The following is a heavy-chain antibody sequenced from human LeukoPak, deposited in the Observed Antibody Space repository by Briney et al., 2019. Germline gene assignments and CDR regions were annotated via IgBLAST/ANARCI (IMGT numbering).Heavy chain of an antibody. CDR1: GFTVSSNY. CDR2: IYSGGST. V-gene: IGHV3-53*01. CDR3: AREKNYYYGMDV. Sequence: QPGGSRRLSCAVSGFTVSSNYMSWVRQAPGKGREWVLVIYSGGSTYYADSVKGRFTISRDNSKNPLYLQMNSLRAEDTAVYYCAREKNYYYGMDVWGQGTTVTVSS. J-gene: IGHJ6*02.